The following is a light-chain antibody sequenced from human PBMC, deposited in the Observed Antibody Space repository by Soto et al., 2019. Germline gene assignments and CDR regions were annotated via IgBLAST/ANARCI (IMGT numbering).Light chain of an antibody. Sequence: RLTQSPSSLSASVGDTVTISCRASQDISTYLAWYQQKPGKAPTLLIFGASSLHNGVPPRFAGSGSGSEFTLPLNRLQPDDFATYFCQHYTLYSAPFGQGTRV. J-gene: IGKJ5*01. CDR3: QHYTLYSAP. V-gene: IGKV1-5*01. CDR2: GAS. CDR1: QDISTY.